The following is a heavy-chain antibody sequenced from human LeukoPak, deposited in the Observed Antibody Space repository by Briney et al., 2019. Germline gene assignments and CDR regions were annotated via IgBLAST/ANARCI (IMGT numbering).Heavy chain of an antibody. CDR2: INPNSGGT. Sequence: ASVKVSCKASGYTFTGYYMHWVRQAPGQWLEWMGWINPNSGGTNYAQKFQGWVTMTRDTSISTAYMELSRLRSDDTAVYYCARATTVVTPPDYWGQGTLVTVSS. CDR1: GYTFTGYY. J-gene: IGHJ4*02. D-gene: IGHD4-23*01. CDR3: ARATTVVTPPDY. V-gene: IGHV1-2*04.